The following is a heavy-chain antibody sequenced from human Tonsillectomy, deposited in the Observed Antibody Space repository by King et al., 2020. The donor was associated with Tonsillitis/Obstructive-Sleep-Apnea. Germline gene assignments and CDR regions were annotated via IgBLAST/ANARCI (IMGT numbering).Heavy chain of an antibody. CDR3: ARGRWDITGTQFDP. J-gene: IGHJ5*02. Sequence: PLQESGPGLVKPSGTLSLTCTVSGASISSHYWGWIRQPPGKGLEWIGHISDSGSTNSNPSLKSRVTISVDTSKNQFSLKLTSVTAADTAVYYCARGRWDITGTQFDPWGQGTLVTVSS. V-gene: IGHV4-59*11. D-gene: IGHD1-7*01. CDR2: ISDSGST. CDR1: GASISSHY.